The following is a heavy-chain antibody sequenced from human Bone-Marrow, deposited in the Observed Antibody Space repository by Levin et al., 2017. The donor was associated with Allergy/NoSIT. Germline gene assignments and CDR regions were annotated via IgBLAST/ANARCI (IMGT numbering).Heavy chain of an antibody. CDR3: ARPNEYQLLYGYFDS. J-gene: IGHJ4*02. CDR2: ISYDGNHK. Sequence: QPGGSLRLSCVASGFSFSDYAMHWVRQAPGKGLEWVAAISYDGNHKYYADSVKGQFTLSKDNSKNMVYLQMNSLRIDDTAVYYCARPNEYQLLYGYFDSWGQGTLITVSS. D-gene: IGHD2-21*01. V-gene: IGHV3-30-3*01. CDR1: GFSFSDYA.